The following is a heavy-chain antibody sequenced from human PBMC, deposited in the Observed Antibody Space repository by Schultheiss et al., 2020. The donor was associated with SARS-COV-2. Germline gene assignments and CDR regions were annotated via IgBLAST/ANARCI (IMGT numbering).Heavy chain of an antibody. CDR1: GFTVSSNY. Sequence: GGSLRLSCAASGFTVSSNYMSWVRQAPGKGLEWVSVIYSGGSTYYADSVKGRFTISRDNSKNTLYLQMNSLRAEDTAVYYCARSSGGDWRTNFDYWGQGTLVTVSS. V-gene: IGHV3-53*01. D-gene: IGHD2-21*02. CDR3: ARSSGGDWRTNFDY. CDR2: IYSGGST. J-gene: IGHJ4*02.